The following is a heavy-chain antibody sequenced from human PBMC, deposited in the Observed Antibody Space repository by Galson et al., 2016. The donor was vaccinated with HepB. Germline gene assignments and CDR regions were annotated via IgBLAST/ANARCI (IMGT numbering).Heavy chain of an antibody. Sequence: SLRLSCAASGFSISIYSMNWVRQAPGKGLEWVSTISGNGANTYHAGSVKGRFTVSRDNANNTLYLHMNSLRAEDTATYYCARLNKLLPYFDYWGQGILVTVTS. J-gene: IGHJ4*02. V-gene: IGHV3-23*01. CDR1: GFSISIYS. D-gene: IGHD2-15*01. CDR2: ISGNGANT. CDR3: ARLNKLLPYFDY.